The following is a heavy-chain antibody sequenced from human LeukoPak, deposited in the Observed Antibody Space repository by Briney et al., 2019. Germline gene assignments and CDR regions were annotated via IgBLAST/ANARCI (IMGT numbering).Heavy chain of an antibody. CDR2: VHESGST. V-gene: IGHV4-59*08. Sequence: SETLSLTCTVSDSLSNYFWSWIRQSSGKGVEWIGYVHESGSTNYNPSLKSRVTISVDTSKNQFSLKVRSVTAADMAVYYCARHPGGNPAHRFDYWGQGILVTVSS. D-gene: IGHD4-23*01. J-gene: IGHJ4*02. CDR1: DSLSNYF. CDR3: ARHPGGNPAHRFDY.